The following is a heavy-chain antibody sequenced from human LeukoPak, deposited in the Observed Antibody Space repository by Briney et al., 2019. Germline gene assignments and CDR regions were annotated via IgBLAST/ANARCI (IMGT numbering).Heavy chain of an antibody. D-gene: IGHD3-10*01. V-gene: IGHV3-9*01. J-gene: IGHJ4*02. CDR2: ISWNSGSI. Sequence: GGSLRLSCAASGFTFDDYAMHWVRQAPGKGLEWVSGISWNSGSIGYADSVKGRFTISRDNAKSSLYLQMNSLRAEDTALYYCAKDLEGSGSYSFDYWGQGTLVTVSS. CDR1: GFTFDDYA. CDR3: AKDLEGSGSYSFDY.